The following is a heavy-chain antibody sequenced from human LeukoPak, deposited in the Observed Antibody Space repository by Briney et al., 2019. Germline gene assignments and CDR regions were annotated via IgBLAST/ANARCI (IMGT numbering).Heavy chain of an antibody. D-gene: IGHD3-10*01. CDR2: IYHSGST. V-gene: IGHV4-31*03. CDR3: ARGIQRSYGSGGYSFHFDS. J-gene: IGHJ4*02. CDR1: GASISSGNYY. Sequence: PSQTLSLTCTVSGASISSGNYYWSWVRQHPGKGLEWIGYIYHSGSTHYNPSLNSRGTISPDTSKNQFPLKLSSVTAADTATYYCARGIQRSYGSGGYSFHFDSWGRGTLVTVS.